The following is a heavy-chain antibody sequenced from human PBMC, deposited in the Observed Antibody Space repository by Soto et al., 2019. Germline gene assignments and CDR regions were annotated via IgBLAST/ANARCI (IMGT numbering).Heavy chain of an antibody. V-gene: IGHV3-33*01. J-gene: IGHJ2*01. D-gene: IGHD1-26*01. CDR1: GFTFSSYG. CDR2: IWYDGSNK. CDR3: AREEGGSYPKPWYFDL. Sequence: QVQLVESGGGVVQPGRSLRLSCAASGFTFSSYGMHWVRQAPGKGLEWVAVIWYDGSNKYYADSVKGRFTISRDNSKNTLYLQMNSLRAEDTAVYYCAREEGGSYPKPWYFDLWGRGTLVTVSS.